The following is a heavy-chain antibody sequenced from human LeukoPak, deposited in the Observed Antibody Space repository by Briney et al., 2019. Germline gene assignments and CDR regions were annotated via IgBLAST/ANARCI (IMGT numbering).Heavy chain of an antibody. CDR1: GFTFERHD. CDR2: ISGAGGST. CDR3: AKEGGYCSSSSCSDYFDY. V-gene: IGHV3-23*01. J-gene: IGHJ4*02. Sequence: GGPLRLPCTASGFTFERHDMRWVRHAPGKALEWVSTISGAGGSTYYADSVKGRFTISRDNSKDTHYLQVNSLRAEDTAVYFCAKEGGYCSSSSCSDYFDYWGQGTLVTVSS. D-gene: IGHD2-15*01.